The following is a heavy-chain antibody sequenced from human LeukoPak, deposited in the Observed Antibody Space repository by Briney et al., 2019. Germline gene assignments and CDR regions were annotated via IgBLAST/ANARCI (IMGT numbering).Heavy chain of an antibody. D-gene: IGHD6-19*01. Sequence: GASVKVSCKASGYTFTSYYMHWVRQAPGQGLEWMGIINPSGGSTSYAQKFQGRVTMTRDTSTSTVYMERSSLRSEDTAVYYCASGVYSSGSRSTPNWFDPWGQGTLVNVSS. CDR1: GYTFTSYY. CDR2: INPSGGST. J-gene: IGHJ5*02. CDR3: ASGVYSSGSRSTPNWFDP. V-gene: IGHV1-46*01.